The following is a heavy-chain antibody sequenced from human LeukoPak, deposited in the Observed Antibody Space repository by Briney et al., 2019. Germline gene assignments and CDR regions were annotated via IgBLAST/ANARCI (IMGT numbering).Heavy chain of an antibody. J-gene: IGHJ4*02. D-gene: IGHD4-17*01. CDR3: AREAVTRNYFDY. V-gene: IGHV3-53*01. Sequence: GGSLRLSCAAYGFTVSSNYMNWVRQGPGKGLEWVSVIYSDGSTYYADSVKGRFTISRDNSKNTLYLQMNSLRAEDTAVYYCAREAVTRNYFDYWGQGTLVTVSS. CDR2: IYSDGST. CDR1: GFTVSSNY.